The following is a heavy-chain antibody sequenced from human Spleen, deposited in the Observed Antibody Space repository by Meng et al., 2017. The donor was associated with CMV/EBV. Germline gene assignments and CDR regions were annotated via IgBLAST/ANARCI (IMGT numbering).Heavy chain of an antibody. D-gene: IGHD3-10*01. CDR3: ARWFGISSAAGVFYYYGMDV. CDR1: GGSVNSGSCY. Sequence: SETLSLTCTVSGGSVNSGSCYWSWIRQPPGKGLEWIGYIYYSGSTNYNPSLKSRVTISVDTSKNQFSLNLNSVTAADSAVYYCARWFGISSAAGVFYYYGMDVWGQGTTVTVSS. J-gene: IGHJ6*02. V-gene: IGHV4-61*01. CDR2: IYYSGST.